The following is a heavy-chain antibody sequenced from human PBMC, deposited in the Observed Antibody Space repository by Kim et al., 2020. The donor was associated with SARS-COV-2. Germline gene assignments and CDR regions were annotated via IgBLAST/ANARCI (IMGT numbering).Heavy chain of an antibody. CDR1: GGSFSDV. V-gene: IGHV4-34*01. CDR3: ARAAFIMVRGVTITQRVGFDV. Sequence: SETLSLTCAVYGGSFSDVWSGIRKPPVKGLDWIGEINERGTTNYNPSLKSRVSMAVDTSKSQFSMRLPSVTAADTAVYYCARAAFIMVRGVTITQRVGFDVWGQRTMVTVSS. J-gene: IGHJ3*01. D-gene: IGHD3-10*01. CDR2: INERGTT.